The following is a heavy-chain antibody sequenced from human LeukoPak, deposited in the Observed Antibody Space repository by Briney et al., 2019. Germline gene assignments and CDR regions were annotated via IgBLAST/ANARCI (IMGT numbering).Heavy chain of an antibody. V-gene: IGHV3-74*01. D-gene: IGHD2-15*01. Sequence: GGFLRLSCAASGFAFSAYWMYWVRQAPGKGLEWVSRIKYDGTFVSYADSVKGRFTVSRDNAKNTLYLQMNSLRVEDTAIYYCAKDYSSVPDYWGRGTLVTVAS. CDR3: AKDYSSVPDY. J-gene: IGHJ4*02. CDR1: GFAFSAYW. CDR2: IKYDGTFV.